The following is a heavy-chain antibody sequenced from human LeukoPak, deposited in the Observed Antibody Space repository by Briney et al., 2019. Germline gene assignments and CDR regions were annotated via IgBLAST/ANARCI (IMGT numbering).Heavy chain of an antibody. Sequence: ASVKVSCKASGYTFTSYGISWVRQAPGQGLEWMGWVSAYNGNTNYAQKLQGRVTMTTDTATSTAYMELRSLRSDDTAVYYCAREEGYCSSTSCLAGDYYYGMDVWGQGTTVTVSS. V-gene: IGHV1-18*01. CDR1: GYTFTSYG. D-gene: IGHD2-2*01. CDR3: AREEGYCSSTSCLAGDYYYGMDV. CDR2: VSAYNGNT. J-gene: IGHJ6*02.